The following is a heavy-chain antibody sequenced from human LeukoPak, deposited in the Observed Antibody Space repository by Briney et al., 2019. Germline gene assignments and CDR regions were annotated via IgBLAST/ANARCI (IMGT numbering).Heavy chain of an antibody. CDR3: TKHGEYTFDY. D-gene: IGHD4-17*01. Sequence: GGSLRLSCAASGNYWMHWVRQAPGKGLVWVSHINSDGSWTSYADSVKGRFTISKDNAKNTVYLQMNSLRAEDTAVYYCTKHGEYTFDYWGRELWSPS. J-gene: IGHJ4*02. V-gene: IGHV3-74*01. CDR1: GNYW. CDR2: INSDGSWT.